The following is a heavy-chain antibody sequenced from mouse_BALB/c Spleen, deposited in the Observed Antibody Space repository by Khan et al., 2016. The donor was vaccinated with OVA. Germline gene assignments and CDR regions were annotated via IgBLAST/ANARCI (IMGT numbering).Heavy chain of an antibody. CDR3: ASHLTGSFAY. CDR2: ISNLAYSI. D-gene: IGHD4-1*01. J-gene: IGHJ3*01. CDR1: GFTFSDYG. V-gene: IGHV5-15*02. Sequence: EVQLVESGGGLVQPGGSRKLSCAASGFTFSDYGMAWVRQAPGKGPEWIAVISNLAYSIYYADTVTGRFTISRDNAKNTLYLQMSSLKSEDTAMYYCASHLTGSFAYWGQGTLVTVSA.